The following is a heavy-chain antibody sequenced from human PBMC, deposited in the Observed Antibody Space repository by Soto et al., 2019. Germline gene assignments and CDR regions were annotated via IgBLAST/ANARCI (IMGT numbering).Heavy chain of an antibody. Sequence: EVQLVQSGAEVKKPGESLKISCKGSGYRFSNYWIGWVRQTPGKGLEWMGIIYPGDSDTRYSPPFQGQVTFSVDKSISTAYLQWSSLKASDSAMYYCARQDYGSGSYRSDYWGQGTLVTVTS. D-gene: IGHD3-10*01. J-gene: IGHJ4*02. CDR3: ARQDYGSGSYRSDY. CDR2: IYPGDSDT. CDR1: GYRFSNYW. V-gene: IGHV5-51*01.